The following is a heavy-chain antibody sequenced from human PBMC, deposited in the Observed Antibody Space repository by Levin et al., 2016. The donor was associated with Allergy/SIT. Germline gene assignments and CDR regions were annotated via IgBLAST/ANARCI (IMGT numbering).Heavy chain of an antibody. CDR2: IYRTGST. J-gene: IGHJ1*01. V-gene: IGHV4-30-2*01. CDR1: GDSISSSNYS. D-gene: IGHD2-2*01. Sequence: SETLSLTCAVSGDSISSSNYSWSWIRQPPGEGLEWIGYIYRTGSTNYNPSLKSRVTISIDTSKNQFSLRLTSVTAADTAVYYCSRSTPDVFQHWGRGTLVTVSA. CDR3: SRSTPDVFQH.